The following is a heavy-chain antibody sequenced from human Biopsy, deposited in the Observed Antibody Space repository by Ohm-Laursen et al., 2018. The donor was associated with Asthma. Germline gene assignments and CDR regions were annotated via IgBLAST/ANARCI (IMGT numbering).Heavy chain of an antibody. V-gene: IGHV4-39*01. CDR1: ASYITSRAYY. CDR2: MYYGETT. J-gene: IGHJ4*02. CDR3: ARHDHRWDTYADF. Sequence: GTLSLTGTVSASYITSRAYYWGWIRQPPGKGPEWIGSMYYGETTYSSPSLKSQVTIHVDTSKNHFALILRSVTAADTAAYYCARHDHRWDTYADFWGQGTLVTVSS. D-gene: IGHD2-2*01.